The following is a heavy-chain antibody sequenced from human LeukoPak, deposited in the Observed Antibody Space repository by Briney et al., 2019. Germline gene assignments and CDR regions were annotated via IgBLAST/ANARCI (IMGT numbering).Heavy chain of an antibody. J-gene: IGHJ4*02. CDR3: ARVAAAGTATDY. D-gene: IGHD6-13*01. V-gene: IGHV1-69*01. CDR2: IIPIFGTA. Sequence: ASVTVSCKASGGTFSSYAISWVRQAPGQGLEWMGGIIPIFGTANYAQKFQGRVTITADESTSTAYMELSSLRSEDTAVYYCARVAAAGTATDYWGEGSLVSVSS. CDR1: GGTFSSYA.